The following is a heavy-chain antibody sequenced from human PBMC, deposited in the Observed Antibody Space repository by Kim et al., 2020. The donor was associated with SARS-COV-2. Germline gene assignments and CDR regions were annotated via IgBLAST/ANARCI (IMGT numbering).Heavy chain of an antibody. CDR2: INHSGST. D-gene: IGHD3-9*01. V-gene: IGHV4-34*01. J-gene: IGHJ6*02. CDR1: GGSFSGYY. CDR3: ARRAPDYYDILTGFSVGGMDI. Sequence: SETLSLTCAVYGGSFSGYYWSWIRQPPGKGLEWIGEINHSGSTNYNPSLKSRVTISVDTSKNQFSLKLSSVTAADTAEYYCARRAPDYYDILTGFSVGGMDIWGQGTTVTVSS.